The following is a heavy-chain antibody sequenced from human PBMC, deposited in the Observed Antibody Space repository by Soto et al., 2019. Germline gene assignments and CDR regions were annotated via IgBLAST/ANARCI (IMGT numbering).Heavy chain of an antibody. V-gene: IGHV4-59*01. J-gene: IGHJ4*01. CDR3: ARGDSSGYYYYFDY. CDR1: GGSFSIYY. Sequence: SETPSLTCTVSGGSFSIYYWSWIRQPPGKGLEWIGYISDSGSTNYNPSLESRVTISVDTSKNQFSLKLTSVTAADTAVYYCARGDSSGYYYYFDYWGQGTPVTVSS. D-gene: IGHD3-22*01. CDR2: ISDSGST.